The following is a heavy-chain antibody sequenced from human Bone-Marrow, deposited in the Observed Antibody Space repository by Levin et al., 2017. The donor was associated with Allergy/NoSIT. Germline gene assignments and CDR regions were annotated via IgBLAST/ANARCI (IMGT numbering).Heavy chain of an antibody. CDR2: ISSSSMHI. Sequence: GGSLRLSCAASGFTFSDHYMSWIRQAPGKGLEWISFISSSSMHIRYADSVKGRFTISRDNAKNSLSLQMSSLTAADTAVYYCVRGNDYGDLWGQGTLVTVSS. V-gene: IGHV3-11*06. J-gene: IGHJ5*02. CDR1: GFTFSDHY. D-gene: IGHD4-17*01. CDR3: VRGNDYGDL.